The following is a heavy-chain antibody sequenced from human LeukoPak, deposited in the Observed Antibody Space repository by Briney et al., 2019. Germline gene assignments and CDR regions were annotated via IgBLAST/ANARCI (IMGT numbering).Heavy chain of an antibody. CDR1: GYTFTSYG. D-gene: IGHD3-22*01. CDR3: ARARGALLWLGGAIITMIVVVSCYFDY. CDR2: ISAYNGNT. Sequence: ASVKVSCKASGYTFTSYGISWVRQAPGQGLEWMGWISAYNGNTNYAQKLQGRVTMTRNTSISTAYMELSSLRSEDTAVYYCARARGALLWLGGAIITMIVVVSCYFDYWGQGTLVTVSS. J-gene: IGHJ4*02. V-gene: IGHV1-18*01.